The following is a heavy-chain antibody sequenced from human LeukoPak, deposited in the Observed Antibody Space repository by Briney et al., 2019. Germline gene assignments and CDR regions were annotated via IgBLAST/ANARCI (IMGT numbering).Heavy chain of an antibody. Sequence: GASVKVSCKASRFTFSSPTVQWVRKARGQRLEWIGWVVVGSGYTNYAQKFQERVTFTGDMSTGTVYMELSSLRSDDAAVYYCAVARGLTDPLDFWGQGTLVTVSS. CDR1: RFTFSSPT. D-gene: IGHD3-10*01. J-gene: IGHJ4*02. V-gene: IGHV1-58*01. CDR3: AVARGLTDPLDF. CDR2: VVVGSGYT.